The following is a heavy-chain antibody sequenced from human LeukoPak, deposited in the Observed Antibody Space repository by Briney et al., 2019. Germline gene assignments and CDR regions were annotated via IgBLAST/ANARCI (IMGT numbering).Heavy chain of an antibody. V-gene: IGHV4-59*08. CDR2: IYYSGST. Sequence: TSETLSLTCTVSGGSIGSYYWSWIRQPPGKGLEWIGYIYYSGSTNYNPSLKSRVTISLDTSKNQFSLNLRSVTAADTAVYFCARQGDSGRSYDYWGQGTLVTVSS. D-gene: IGHD3-22*01. CDR3: ARQGDSGRSYDY. CDR1: GGSIGSYY. J-gene: IGHJ4*02.